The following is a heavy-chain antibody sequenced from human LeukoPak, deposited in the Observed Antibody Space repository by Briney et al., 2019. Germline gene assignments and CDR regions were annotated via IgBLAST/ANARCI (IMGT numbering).Heavy chain of an antibody. D-gene: IGHD3-10*01. V-gene: IGHV3-23*01. CDR1: GFTFTKYA. Sequence: GGSLRLSCAASGFTFTKYAMTWVRQAPGEGLEWVSTISGTGAFTFYADSVKGWFTISRDNSKNTLYLQMNSLRADDTAMYYCAGAPTGTSRFDYWGQGTLVTVSS. CDR2: ISGTGAFT. CDR3: AGAPTGTSRFDY. J-gene: IGHJ4*02.